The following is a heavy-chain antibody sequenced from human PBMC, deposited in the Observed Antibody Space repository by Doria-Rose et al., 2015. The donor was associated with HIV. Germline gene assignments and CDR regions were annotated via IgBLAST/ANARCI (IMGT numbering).Heavy chain of an antibody. Sequence: SGPVLVKPTETLTLTCTVSGVSLSSPGMGVSWIRQPPGKALEWLANIFSDGERSYKTSLKSRLTISRGTYKSQVVLTMTDMDPVDTATYYCARIRSSRWYHKYYFDFWGQGTLVIVSA. CDR3: ARIRSSRWYHKYYFDF. CDR1: GVSLSSPGMG. CDR2: IFSDGER. D-gene: IGHD6-13*01. V-gene: IGHV2-26*01. J-gene: IGHJ4*02.